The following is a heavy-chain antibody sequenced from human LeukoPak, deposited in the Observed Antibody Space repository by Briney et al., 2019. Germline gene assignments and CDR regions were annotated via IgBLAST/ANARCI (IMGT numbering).Heavy chain of an antibody. CDR1: GFTFSSYG. CDR2: IWYDGSNK. D-gene: IGHD2-15*01. CDR3: ARDGALVVHPAYYFDY. J-gene: IGHJ4*02. V-gene: IGHV3-33*01. Sequence: GRSLRLSFAASGFTFSSYGMHWVRQAPGKGLEWVAVIWYDGSNKYYADSVKGRFTISRDNSKNTLYLQMNSLRAEDTAVYYCARDGALVVHPAYYFDYWGQGTLVTVSS.